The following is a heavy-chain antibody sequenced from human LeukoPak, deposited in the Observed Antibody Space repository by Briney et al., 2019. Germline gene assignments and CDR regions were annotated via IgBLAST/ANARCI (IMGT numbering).Heavy chain of an antibody. Sequence: GASVKVSCKASGYTFTSYGISWVRQAPGQGLEWMGWISAYNGNTNYALKLQGRVTMTTDTSTSTAYMELRSLRSDDTAVYYCARDDDSSGYSPAFDYWGQGTLVTVSS. CDR2: ISAYNGNT. D-gene: IGHD3-22*01. CDR1: GYTFTSYG. J-gene: IGHJ4*02. V-gene: IGHV1-18*01. CDR3: ARDDDSSGYSPAFDY.